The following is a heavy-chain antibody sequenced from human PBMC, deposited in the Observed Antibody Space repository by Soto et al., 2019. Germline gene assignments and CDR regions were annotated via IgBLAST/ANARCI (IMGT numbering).Heavy chain of an antibody. CDR3: ARVSEGLPDY. V-gene: IGHV3-53*01. CDR1: GFTVSSNY. Sequence: PGGSLRLSFAVSGFTVSSNYMSWVRQAPGKGLEWVSVIYSGGSTYYADSVKGRFTISRDNSKNTLYLQMNSLRAEDTAVYYCARVSEGLPDYWGQGTLVTVSS. CDR2: IYSGGST. J-gene: IGHJ4*02. D-gene: IGHD5-12*01.